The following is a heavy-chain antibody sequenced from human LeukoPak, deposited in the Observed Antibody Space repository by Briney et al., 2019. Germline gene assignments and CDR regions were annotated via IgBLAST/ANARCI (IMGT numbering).Heavy chain of an antibody. D-gene: IGHD3-10*01. Sequence: SVKVSCKASGGTFSSYAISWVRQAPGQGLEWMGGIIPIFGTANYAQKFQGRVTITADESTSTAYMELRSLRSDDTAVYYCARGEVRGVPTDYWGQGTLVTVSS. J-gene: IGHJ4*02. V-gene: IGHV1-69*01. CDR1: GGTFSSYA. CDR2: IIPIFGTA. CDR3: ARGEVRGVPTDY.